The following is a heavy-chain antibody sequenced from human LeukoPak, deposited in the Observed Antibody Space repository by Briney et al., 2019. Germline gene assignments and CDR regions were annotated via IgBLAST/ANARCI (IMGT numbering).Heavy chain of an antibody. Sequence: SETLSLTCTVSGGSISSSSYYWGWIRQPPGKGLEWIGSIYYCGSTYYNPPLKSRVTISVDTSKNQFSLKLSSVTAADTAVYYCARGIAARLDYWGQGTLVTVSS. V-gene: IGHV4-39*01. D-gene: IGHD6-6*01. CDR1: GGSISSSSYY. J-gene: IGHJ4*02. CDR2: IYYCGST. CDR3: ARGIAARLDY.